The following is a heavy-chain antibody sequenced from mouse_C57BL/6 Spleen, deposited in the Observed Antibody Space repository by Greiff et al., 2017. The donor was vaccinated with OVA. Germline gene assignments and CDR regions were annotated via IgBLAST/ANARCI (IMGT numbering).Heavy chain of an antibody. CDR1: GFTFSSYA. J-gene: IGHJ1*03. D-gene: IGHD1-1*01. CDR2: ISDGGSYT. CDR3: ARNLRGWYFDV. Sequence: EVQGVESGGGLVKPGGSLKLSCAASGFTFSSYAMSWVRQTPEKRLEWVATISDGGSYTYYPNNVKGRFTISRDNAKNNLYLQMSHLKSEDTAMYYCARNLRGWYFDVWGTGTTVTVSS. V-gene: IGHV5-4*01.